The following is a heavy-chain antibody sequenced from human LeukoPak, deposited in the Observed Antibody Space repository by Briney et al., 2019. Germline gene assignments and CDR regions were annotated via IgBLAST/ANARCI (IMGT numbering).Heavy chain of an antibody. CDR2: IIPIFGTA. V-gene: IGHV1-69*06. Sequence: SVKVSCKASGYTFTSYDINWVRQATGQGLEWMGGIIPIFGTANYAQKFQGRVTITADKSTSTAYMELSSLRSEDTAVYYCARVPDPHYSTPTGAFDIWGQGTMVTVSS. J-gene: IGHJ3*02. D-gene: IGHD4-11*01. CDR1: GYTFTSYD. CDR3: ARVPDPHYSTPTGAFDI.